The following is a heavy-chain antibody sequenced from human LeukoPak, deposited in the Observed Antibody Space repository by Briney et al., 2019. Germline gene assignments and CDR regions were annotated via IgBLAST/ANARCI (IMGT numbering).Heavy chain of an antibody. D-gene: IGHD5-18*01. V-gene: IGHV4-59*01. CDR3: ARGHSYGYLSLDY. J-gene: IGHJ4*02. Sequence: SSETLSLTCTVSGGSISSYYWSWIRQPPGKGLEWIGYIYYSGSTNYNPSLKSRVTISLDTSKNQFSLKLSSVTAADTAVYYCARGHSYGYLSLDYWGQGTLVTVSS. CDR1: GGSISSYY. CDR2: IYYSGST.